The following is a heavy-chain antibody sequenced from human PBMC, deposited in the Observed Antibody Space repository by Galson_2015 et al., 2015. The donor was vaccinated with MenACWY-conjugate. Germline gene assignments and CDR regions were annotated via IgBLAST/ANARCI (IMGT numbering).Heavy chain of an antibody. CDR1: GFTFSNSW. V-gene: IGHV3-7*01. Sequence: SLRLSCATPGFTFSNSWMGWVRQAPGKGLEWVANIKHDGSGKFYVDSVKGRFIISRDNAKNSLYLQMDSLRAEDTAVYFCARAKEQWLSKTFDVWGQGTLVTVSS. J-gene: IGHJ3*01. D-gene: IGHD6-19*01. CDR2: IKHDGSGK. CDR3: ARAKEQWLSKTFDV.